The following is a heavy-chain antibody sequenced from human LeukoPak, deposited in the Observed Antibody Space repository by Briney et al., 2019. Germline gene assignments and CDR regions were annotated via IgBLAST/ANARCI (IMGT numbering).Heavy chain of an antibody. CDR1: GLTFSSYA. CDR2: ISGSGGST. CDR3: AKGPSSGWYRY. D-gene: IGHD6-19*01. Sequence: GGSLRLSCAASGLTFSSYAMSWVRQAPGKGLEWVSAISGSGGSTYYADSVKGRFTISRDNSKNTLYLQMNSLRAEDTAVYYCAKGPSSGWYRYWGQGTLVTVSS. J-gene: IGHJ4*02. V-gene: IGHV3-23*01.